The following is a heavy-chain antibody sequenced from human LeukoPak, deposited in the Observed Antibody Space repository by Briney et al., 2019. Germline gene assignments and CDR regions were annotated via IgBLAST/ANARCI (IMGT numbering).Heavy chain of an antibody. CDR2: IYYSGST. V-gene: IGHV4-59*01. D-gene: IGHD3-3*01. CDR3: ARGNDFWSGYSSNWFDP. CDR1: GGSTSSYY. Sequence: SETLSLTCTVSGGSTSSYYWSWIRQPPGKGLEWIGYIYYSGSTNYNPSLKSRVTISVDTSKNQFSLKLSSVTAADTAVYYCARGNDFWSGYSSNWFDPWGQGTLVTVSS. J-gene: IGHJ5*02.